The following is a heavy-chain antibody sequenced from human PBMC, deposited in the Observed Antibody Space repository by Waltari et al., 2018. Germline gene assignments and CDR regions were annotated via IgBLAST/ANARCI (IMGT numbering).Heavy chain of an antibody. V-gene: IGHV4-59*01. CDR3: ARRRGELLWFGESYMDV. J-gene: IGHJ6*03. CDR1: GGYSSSYY. Sequence: QVQLQESGPGLVKLSETLSLTRTDSGGYSSSYYWRWIRQPRGKGLEWIGYIYYSGSTNYNPSLKSRVTISVDTSKNQFPLKLSSVTAADTAVYYCARRRGELLWFGESYMDVWGKGTTVTISS. CDR2: IYYSGST. D-gene: IGHD3-10*01.